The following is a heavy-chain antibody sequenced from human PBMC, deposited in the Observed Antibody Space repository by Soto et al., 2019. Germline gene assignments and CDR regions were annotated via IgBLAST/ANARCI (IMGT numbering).Heavy chain of an antibody. CDR3: AKSGDYDILTGYYFNSFDI. V-gene: IGHV3-23*01. CDR2: VSGSGVTT. D-gene: IGHD3-9*01. J-gene: IGHJ3*02. CDR1: AFTFSNYG. Sequence: GSLRLSCAASAFTFSNYGMNWVRQAPGKGLEWVSTVSGSGVTTTYADSVKGRFSISRDNSKNTLYLQMNSLRADDTAVYYCAKSGDYDILTGYYFNSFDIWGQGTLVTVSS.